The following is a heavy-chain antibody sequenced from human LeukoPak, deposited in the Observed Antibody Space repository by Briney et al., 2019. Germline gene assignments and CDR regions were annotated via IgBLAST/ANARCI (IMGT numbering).Heavy chain of an antibody. CDR2: ISDSGGRT. Sequence: PGGSLRLSCAASGFTFSSCAMSWVRQAPGKGLEWVSGISDSGGRTYNADSVKGRFTISRDNSKNTLYLQMNSLRVEGTAVYYCAKGTLRGSSNWYHHGMDVWGQGTTVTVSS. V-gene: IGHV3-23*01. D-gene: IGHD6-13*01. CDR3: AKGTLRGSSNWYHHGMDV. J-gene: IGHJ6*02. CDR1: GFTFSSCA.